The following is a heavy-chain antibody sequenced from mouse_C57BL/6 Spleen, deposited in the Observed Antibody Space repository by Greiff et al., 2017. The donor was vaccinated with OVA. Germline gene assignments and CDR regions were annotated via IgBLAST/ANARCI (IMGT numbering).Heavy chain of an antibody. Sequence: EVQVVESGGGLVKPGGSLKLSCAASGFTFSDYGMHWVRQAPEKGLEWVAYISSGSSTIYYADTVKGRFTISRDNAKNTLFLQMTSLRSEDTAMYYCARQGLYDYYWYFDVWGTGTTVTVSS. CDR3: ARQGLYDYYWYFDV. CDR2: ISSGSSTI. V-gene: IGHV5-17*01. J-gene: IGHJ1*03. CDR1: GFTFSDYG. D-gene: IGHD2-4*01.